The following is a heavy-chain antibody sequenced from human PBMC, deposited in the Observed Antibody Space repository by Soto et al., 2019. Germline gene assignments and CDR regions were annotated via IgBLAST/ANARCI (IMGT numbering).Heavy chain of an antibody. CDR3: ATQAVGNKWYYWFDP. Sequence: QLQLQESGPGLVKPSETLSLTCSVSGGSFSSSPYYWGWIRQSPGKGLEWIGGIHYTGTSYYNPSLERRVTLXXDXSXXQCSLKLSSVTAADTAVYFCATQAVGNKWYYWFDPWGQGTLVTVSS. CDR1: GGSFSSSPYY. J-gene: IGHJ5*02. D-gene: IGHD2-15*01. CDR2: IHYTGTS. V-gene: IGHV4-39*01.